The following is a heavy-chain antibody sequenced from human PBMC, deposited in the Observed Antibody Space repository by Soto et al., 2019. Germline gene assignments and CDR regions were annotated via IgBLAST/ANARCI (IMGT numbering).Heavy chain of an antibody. CDR3: ARDRNVGYYYDSSGYYYFDY. Sequence: QVQLVQSGAEVKKPGASVKVSCKASGYTFTSYGISWVRQAPGQGLEWMGWISAYNGNTNYAQKLQGRVTMTTDTSTSTAYMELRSLRSDDMAVYYCARDRNVGYYYDSSGYYYFDYWGQGTLVTVYS. CDR2: ISAYNGNT. D-gene: IGHD3-22*01. V-gene: IGHV1-18*03. CDR1: GYTFTSYG. J-gene: IGHJ4*02.